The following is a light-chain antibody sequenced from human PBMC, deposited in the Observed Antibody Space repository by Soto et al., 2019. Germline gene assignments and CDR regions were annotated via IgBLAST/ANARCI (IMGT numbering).Light chain of an antibody. Sequence: EIVLTQSPGTLSLSPGERATLSCRASQSVSSTYIAWYQQNPGRAPRLLIYGASSRATGIPDRFSGSGSGKEFTLTISRLEPEDFAVYFCQQYGRSPPFTFGQGTKVEIK. J-gene: IGKJ2*01. V-gene: IGKV3-20*01. CDR3: QQYGRSPPFT. CDR2: GAS. CDR1: QSVSSTY.